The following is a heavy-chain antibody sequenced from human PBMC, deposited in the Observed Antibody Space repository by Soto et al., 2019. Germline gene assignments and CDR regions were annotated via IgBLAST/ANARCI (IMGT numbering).Heavy chain of an antibody. CDR1: GFTFGSYA. D-gene: IGHD5-12*01. CDR3: AKFVWLPVSVYFDY. Sequence: EVQLLESGGGLVQPGGSLRLSCAASGFTFGSYAMNWVRQAPGKGLEWLSTITDTGSHTYYADSVRGRFTTSRDNSKSPLYLQLSSLRAEDTAVYYCAKFVWLPVSVYFDYWGQGILVTVSS. CDR2: ITDTGSHT. J-gene: IGHJ4*02. V-gene: IGHV3-23*01.